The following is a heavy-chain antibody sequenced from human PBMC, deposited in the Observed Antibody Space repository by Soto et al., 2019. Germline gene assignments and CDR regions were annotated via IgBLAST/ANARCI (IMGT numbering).Heavy chain of an antibody. CDR3: ARRPTYYYDSSGYSLDAFDI. V-gene: IGHV5-51*01. J-gene: IGHJ3*02. Sequence: PGESLKISCMGSGYSFTSYWIGWVRQMPGKGLEWMGIIYPGDSDTRYSPSFQGQVTISADKSISTAYLQWSSLKASDTAMYYCARRPTYYYDSSGYSLDAFDIWGQGTMVTVSS. CDR1: GYSFTSYW. CDR2: IYPGDSDT. D-gene: IGHD3-22*01.